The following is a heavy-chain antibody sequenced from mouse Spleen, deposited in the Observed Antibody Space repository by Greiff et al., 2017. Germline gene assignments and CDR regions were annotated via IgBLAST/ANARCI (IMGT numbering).Heavy chain of an antibody. CDR1: GFNIKDTY. Sequence: VQLKQSGAELVKPGASVKLSCSASGFNIKDTYMHWVKQRPEQGLEWIGRIDPANGNTKYDPKFQGKATITADTSSNTAYLQLSSLTSEDTAVYYCARSPYLYYAMDYWGQGTSVTVSS. CDR2: IDPANGNT. V-gene: IGHV14-3*02. CDR3: ARSPYLYYAMDY. J-gene: IGHJ4*01. D-gene: IGHD5-5*01.